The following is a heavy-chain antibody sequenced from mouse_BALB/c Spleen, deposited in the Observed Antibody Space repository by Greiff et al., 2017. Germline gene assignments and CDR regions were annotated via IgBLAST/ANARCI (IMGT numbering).Heavy chain of an antibody. D-gene: IGHD1-2*01. J-gene: IGHJ2*01. CDR1: GFSLTDYG. CDR2: IWGGGST. V-gene: IGHV2-6-5*01. Sequence: VPVVESGPGLVAPSQSLSITCTVSGFSLTDYGVSWIRQPPGKGLEWLGVIWGGGSTYYNSALTSRLSISKDNSKSQDFLKMNSLQTDDTAMYYCAKQGTAAQYYFDYWGQGTTLTVSS. CDR3: AKQGTAAQYYFDY.